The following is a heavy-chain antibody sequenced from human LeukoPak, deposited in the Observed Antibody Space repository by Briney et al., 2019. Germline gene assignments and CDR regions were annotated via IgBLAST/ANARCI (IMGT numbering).Heavy chain of an antibody. CDR1: GFTFSSSG. CDR3: AGSFGDVKNF. D-gene: IGHD3-10*01. J-gene: IGHJ4*01. CDR2: IKPDGSEK. Sequence: GGSLRLSCAASGFTFSSSGMSWVRQAPGKGPEWVAHIKPDGSEKYYVDSVKGRFIISRDDARNSLSLQMNSLRAEDTAVYYCAGSFGDVKNFWGQGTLVTVSS. V-gene: IGHV3-7*01.